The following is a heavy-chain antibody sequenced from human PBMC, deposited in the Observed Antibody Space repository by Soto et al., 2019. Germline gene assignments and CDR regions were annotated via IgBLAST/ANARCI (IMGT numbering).Heavy chain of an antibody. CDR3: ASSGLAMTPFL. CDR1: GGSIGSYY. Sequence: QVQLQESGPGLVEPSETLSLTCTVSGGSIGSYYWNWIRQPPGKGLEWIGFIHHSGNTNNNPSLKSRVSLSVDTSKNQFSPKLTSVTAADTAVYYCASSGLAMTPFLWGQGTLVTVSS. CDR2: IHHSGNT. J-gene: IGHJ4*02. V-gene: IGHV4-59*01. D-gene: IGHD3-10*01.